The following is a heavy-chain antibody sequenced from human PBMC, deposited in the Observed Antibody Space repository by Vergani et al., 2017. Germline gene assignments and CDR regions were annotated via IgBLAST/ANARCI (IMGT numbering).Heavy chain of an antibody. CDR3: ARARGLWIVMVPADD. Sequence: EVQLVESGGGLVQPGGSLRLSCAASGFTFSSYWMSWVRQAPGKGLEWVADIKQDGSEKYYVDSVKGRFTISRDNAKNSLYLQMNSLRAEDTAVYYCARARGLWIVMVPADDWGQGTLVTVSS. CDR2: IKQDGSEK. V-gene: IGHV3-7*01. J-gene: IGHJ4*02. CDR1: GFTFSSYW. D-gene: IGHD2-2*01.